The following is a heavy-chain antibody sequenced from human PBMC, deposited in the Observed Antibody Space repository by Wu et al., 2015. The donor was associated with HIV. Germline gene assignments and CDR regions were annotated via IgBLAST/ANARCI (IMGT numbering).Heavy chain of an antibody. V-gene: IGHV1-69*12. CDR3: SRVSEEDNDGRDYWGFDY. D-gene: IGHD7-27*01. CDR2: IIPHFPTA. CDR1: GGTFKFYA. Sequence: QVQLVQSGAEVKRPGSSVKVSCKASGGTFKFYAISWVRQAPGQGLEWMGGIIPHFPTANYAQKFQDRVTIIADESTNTVYMELSNLISEDTAVYYCSRVSEEDNDGRDYWGFDYWGQGTLVTVSS. J-gene: IGHJ4*02.